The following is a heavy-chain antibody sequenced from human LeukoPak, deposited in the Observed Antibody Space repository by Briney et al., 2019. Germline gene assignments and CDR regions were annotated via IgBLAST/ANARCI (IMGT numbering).Heavy chain of an antibody. J-gene: IGHJ4*02. CDR3: AKDRGVVVPAAPCY. Sequence: GGSLRLSCAASGFTFSSYGMHWVRQAPGKGLEWVAFIRYDGSNKYYADSVKGRFTISRDDSKNTLYLQMNSLRAEDTAVYYCAKDRGVVVPAAPCYWGQGTLVTVSS. V-gene: IGHV3-30*02. CDR2: IRYDGSNK. D-gene: IGHD2-2*01. CDR1: GFTFSSYG.